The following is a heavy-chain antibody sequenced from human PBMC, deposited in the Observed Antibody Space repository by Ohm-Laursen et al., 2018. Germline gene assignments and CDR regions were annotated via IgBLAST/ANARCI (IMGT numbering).Heavy chain of an antibody. Sequence: GTLSLTCTVSGGSLNNYYWSWIRQPPGKGLEWIGYIYYRGNTKYNPSLKSRLTISVDTSKNQFSLNLSSLTAADTAIYYCARGLNSGYSDYWGQGTLVTVSS. CDR3: ARGLNSGYSDY. D-gene: IGHD3-22*01. CDR1: GGSLNNYY. CDR2: IYYRGNT. J-gene: IGHJ4*02. V-gene: IGHV4-59*01.